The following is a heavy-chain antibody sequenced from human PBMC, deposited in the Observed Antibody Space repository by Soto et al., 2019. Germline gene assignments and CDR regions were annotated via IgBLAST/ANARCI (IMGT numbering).Heavy chain of an antibody. CDR2: SGVDPGTT. V-gene: IGHV3-23*01. CDR1: GLTISSYP. CDR3: AKDGIRGIHFDN. J-gene: IGHJ4*02. Sequence: PGGSLRLSCAASGLTISSYPICWVRQTPGKGLGCVSSSGVDPGTTYYADSVKGRFTISRDDSNNTLYLQMNSLRAGDTAVYYCAKDGIRGIHFDNWGQGTLVTVSS.